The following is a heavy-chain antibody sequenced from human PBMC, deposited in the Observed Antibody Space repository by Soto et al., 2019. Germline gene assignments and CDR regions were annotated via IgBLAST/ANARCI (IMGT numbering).Heavy chain of an antibody. Sequence: GGSLRLSCAASGFTFSRYAMNWVRQTPEKRLECVSAISGDGGSTHYADSVKGRCHLSRENSKNTRYLQLNSLRADDTAVYYCAKVGGFYPWGQGTLVTVSS. CDR3: AKVGGFYP. CDR1: GFTFSRYA. CDR2: ISGDGGST. D-gene: IGHD4-17*01. V-gene: IGHV3-23*01. J-gene: IGHJ5*02.